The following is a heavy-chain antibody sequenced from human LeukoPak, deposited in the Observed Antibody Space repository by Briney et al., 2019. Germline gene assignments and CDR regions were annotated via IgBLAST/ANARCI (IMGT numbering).Heavy chain of an antibody. CDR2: INPNSGGT. Sequence: ASVKVSYKASGYTFTGYYMHWVRQAPGQGLEWMGWINPNSGGTNYAQKFQGRVTMTRDTSISTAYMELSRLGSDDTAVYYCARGRRPWNLLAYWGQGTLVTVSS. CDR3: ARGRRPWNLLAY. CDR1: GYTFTGYY. J-gene: IGHJ4*02. V-gene: IGHV1-2*02. D-gene: IGHD1-1*01.